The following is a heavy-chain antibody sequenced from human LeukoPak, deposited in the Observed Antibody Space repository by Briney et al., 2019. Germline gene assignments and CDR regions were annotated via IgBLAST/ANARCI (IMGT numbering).Heavy chain of an antibody. CDR2: IIPILGIA. J-gene: IGHJ4*02. D-gene: IGHD2-2*01. CDR3: ARERAQEGELVVYQLLPDY. CDR1: GGTFSSYA. V-gene: IGHV1-69*04. Sequence: ASVKVSCKASGGTFSSYAISWVRQAPGQGLEWMGRIIPILGIANYAQKFQGRVTITADKSTSTAYMELSSLRSEDTAVYYCARERAQEGELVVYQLLPDYWGQGTLVTVSS.